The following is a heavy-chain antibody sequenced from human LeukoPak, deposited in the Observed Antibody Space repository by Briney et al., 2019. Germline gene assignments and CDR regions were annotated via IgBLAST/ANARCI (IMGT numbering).Heavy chain of an antibody. CDR2: IRYDGSNK. CDR3: ARRAGGLARNNWFDP. Sequence: PGGSLRLSCAASGFTFSSYGMHWVRQAPGKGLEWVAFIRYDGSNKYYADSVKRRFTISRDNSKNTLYLQMNSLRAEDTGVYYCARRAGGLARNNWFDPWGQGTLVTVSS. V-gene: IGHV3-30*02. CDR1: GFTFSSYG. J-gene: IGHJ5*02. D-gene: IGHD3-16*01.